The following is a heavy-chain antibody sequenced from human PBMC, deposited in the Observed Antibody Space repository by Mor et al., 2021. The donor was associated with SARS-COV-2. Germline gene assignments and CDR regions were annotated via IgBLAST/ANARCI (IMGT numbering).Heavy chain of an antibody. V-gene: IGHV3-11*06. J-gene: IGHJ4*02. Sequence: GRFTISRDNAKNSLYLQMNSLRAEDTAVYYCARYYAGAAAGTDYWGQGTLVTVSS. CDR3: ARYYAGAAAGTDY. D-gene: IGHD6-13*01.